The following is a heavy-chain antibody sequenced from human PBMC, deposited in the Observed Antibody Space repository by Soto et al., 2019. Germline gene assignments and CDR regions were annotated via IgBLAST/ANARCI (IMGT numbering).Heavy chain of an antibody. CDR2: ISGSGGST. Sequence: GGSLRLSCAASGFTFSSYAMSWVRQAPGKGLEWVSAISGSGGSTYYADSVKGRFTISRDNSKNTLYLQMNSLRAEDTAVYYCAKDASSRRAAAGTWFDYWGQGTLVTVSS. D-gene: IGHD6-13*01. V-gene: IGHV3-23*01. J-gene: IGHJ4*02. CDR3: AKDASSRRAAAGTWFDY. CDR1: GFTFSSYA.